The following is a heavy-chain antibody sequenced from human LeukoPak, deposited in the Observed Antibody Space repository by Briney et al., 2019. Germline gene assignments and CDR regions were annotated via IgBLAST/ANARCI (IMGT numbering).Heavy chain of an antibody. Sequence: GSSVKLSCKASGGTFSSYAISWVRQAPGQGLEWMGVIIPIFGTANYAQKFQGRVTITAYESTSTAYMELSSLRSEDTAVYYCARDLVSGASTYAFDIWGQGTMVTVSS. V-gene: IGHV1-69*01. J-gene: IGHJ3*02. D-gene: IGHD7-27*01. CDR3: ARDLVSGASTYAFDI. CDR1: GGTFSSYA. CDR2: IIPIFGTA.